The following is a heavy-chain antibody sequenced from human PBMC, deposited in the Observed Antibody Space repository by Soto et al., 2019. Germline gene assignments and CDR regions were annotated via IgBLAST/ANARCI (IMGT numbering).Heavy chain of an antibody. CDR1: GYTFTSYG. Sequence: GASVKVSCKASGYTFTSYGISWVRQAPGQGLEWMGWISAYNGNTNYAQKLQGRVTMTTDTSTSTAYMELRSLRSDDTAVYYCARDAGEGILTYNWFDPWGQGTPVTVSS. J-gene: IGHJ5*02. V-gene: IGHV1-18*01. CDR3: ARDAGEGILTYNWFDP. D-gene: IGHD3-9*01. CDR2: ISAYNGNT.